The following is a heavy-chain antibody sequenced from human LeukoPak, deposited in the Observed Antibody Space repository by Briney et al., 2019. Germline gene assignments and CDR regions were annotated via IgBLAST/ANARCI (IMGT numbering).Heavy chain of an antibody. J-gene: IGHJ4*02. CDR1: GFTFSSYW. Sequence: PGGSLRLSCAASGFTFSSYWMHWVRQAPGKGLVWVSRINSDGSSTSYADSVKGRFTISRDNAKNTLYLQMNSLRAEDTAVYYCAAAAGTTGEDYFDYWGQGTLVTVSS. D-gene: IGHD6-13*01. CDR2: INSDGSST. V-gene: IGHV3-74*01. CDR3: AAAAGTTGEDYFDY.